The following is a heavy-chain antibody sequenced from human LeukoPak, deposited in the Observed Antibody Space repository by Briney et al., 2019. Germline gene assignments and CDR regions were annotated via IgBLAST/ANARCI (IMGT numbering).Heavy chain of an antibody. Sequence: GGSLRLSCAASGFTFSSYAMSWVRQAPGKGLEWVSAISGSGGSTYYADSVKGRFTISRDNSKNTLYLQMNSLRAEDTSVYYYAKFRRARYYYDSSGYQGDYWGQGTLVTVSS. CDR1: GFTFSSYA. J-gene: IGHJ4*02. D-gene: IGHD3-22*01. V-gene: IGHV3-23*01. CDR3: AKFRRARYYYDSSGYQGDY. CDR2: ISGSGGST.